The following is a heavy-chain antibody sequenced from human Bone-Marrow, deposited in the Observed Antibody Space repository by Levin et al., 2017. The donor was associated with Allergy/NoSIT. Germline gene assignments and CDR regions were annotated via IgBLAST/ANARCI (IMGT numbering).Heavy chain of an antibody. CDR1: GYTFTGYY. Sequence: ASVKVSCKASGYTFTGYYMHWVRQAPGQGLEWMGRINPNSGGTNYAQKFQGRVTMTRDTSISTAYMELSRLRSDDTAVYYCASSRLRIDGGNPAMSDFVDYWGQGTLVTVSS. J-gene: IGHJ4*02. D-gene: IGHD4-23*01. CDR2: INPNSGGT. V-gene: IGHV1-2*06. CDR3: ASSRLRIDGGNPAMSDFVDY.